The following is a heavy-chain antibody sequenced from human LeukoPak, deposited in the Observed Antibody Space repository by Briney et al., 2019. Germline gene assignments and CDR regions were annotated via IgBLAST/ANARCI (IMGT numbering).Heavy chain of an antibody. CDR3: AKRDYYGSGSYGDAFDI. Sequence: GGSLRLSCAASGFTFSSYGMHWVRQAPGKGLEWVAVISYDGSNKYYADSVKGRFTISRDNSKNTLYLQMNSLRAEDTAVYYCAKRDYYGSGSYGDAFDIWGQGTMVTVSS. V-gene: IGHV3-30*18. CDR2: ISYDGSNK. CDR1: GFTFSSYG. J-gene: IGHJ3*02. D-gene: IGHD3-10*01.